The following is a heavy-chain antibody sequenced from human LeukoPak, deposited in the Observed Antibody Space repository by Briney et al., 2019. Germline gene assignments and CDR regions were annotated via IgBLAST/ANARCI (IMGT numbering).Heavy chain of an antibody. CDR3: AVGSRHIVVVTAFDY. J-gene: IGHJ4*02. D-gene: IGHD2-21*02. V-gene: IGHV3-30*03. CDR2: ISYDGSNK. Sequence: PGGSLRLSCAASGFTFSSYGMHWVRQAPGKGLEWVAVISYDGSNKYYADSVKGRFTISRDNSKNTLYLQMNSLRAEDTAVYYCAVGSRHIVVVTAFDYWGQGTLVTVSS. CDR1: GFTFSSYG.